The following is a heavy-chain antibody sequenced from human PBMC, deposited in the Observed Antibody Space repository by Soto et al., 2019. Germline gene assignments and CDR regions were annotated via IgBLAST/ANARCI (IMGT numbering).Heavy chain of an antibody. CDR3: AKDASITMIVVVITTLDY. J-gene: IGHJ4*02. CDR1: GFTFSSYA. D-gene: IGHD3-22*01. CDR2: ISGSGGST. Sequence: EVQLLESGGGLVQPGGSLRLSCAASGFTFSSYAMSWVRQAPGKGLEWVSAISGSGGSTYYADSVKGQFTISRDNSKNTLYLQMNSLRAEDTAVYYCAKDASITMIVVVITTLDYWGQGTLVTVSS. V-gene: IGHV3-23*01.